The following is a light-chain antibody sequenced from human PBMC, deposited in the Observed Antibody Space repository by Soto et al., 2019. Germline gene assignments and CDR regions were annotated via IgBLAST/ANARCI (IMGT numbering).Light chain of an antibody. CDR1: QNISSH. CDR3: QQYHYWWA. Sequence: EIVMTQSPATLSVSPGERATLSCRASQNISSHLAWYQQKPGQAPRLLIHGASTRATGIPARFSGSGSGTESTLVISSLQSEDFAVYYCQQYHYWWAFGQGTKVDIK. V-gene: IGKV3-15*01. CDR2: GAS. J-gene: IGKJ1*01.